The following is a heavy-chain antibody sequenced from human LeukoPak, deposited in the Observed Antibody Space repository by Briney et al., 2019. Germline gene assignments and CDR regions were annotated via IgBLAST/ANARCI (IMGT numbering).Heavy chain of an antibody. V-gene: IGHV3-21*01. D-gene: IGHD6-13*01. CDR3: ARGYSSSWYYFDY. CDR2: ISSSSSYI. J-gene: IGHJ4*02. Sequence: GGSLRLSCAASGFTFSSYNMNWVRQAPGKGLEWVSSISSSSSYIYYADSVKGRFTISRDNAKNSLHLQMNSLRAEDTAVYYCARGYSSSWYYFDYWGQGTLVTVSS. CDR1: GFTFSSYN.